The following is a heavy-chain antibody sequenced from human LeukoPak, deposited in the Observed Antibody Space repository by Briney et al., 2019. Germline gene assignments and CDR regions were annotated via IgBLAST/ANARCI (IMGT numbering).Heavy chain of an antibody. CDR3: VREGVSSPDVTFDV. CDR2: ISYGGDDGSNI. CDR1: GFTFSSYA. V-gene: IGHV3-30-3*01. D-gene: IGHD3-3*01. J-gene: IGHJ3*01. Sequence: GGSLRLSCAASGFTFSSYAMHWVRQAPGKGLEWVAVISYGGDDGSNIYYADSVKGRFTISRDNSKSTLYLQMNSLRPEDTAVYYCVREGVSSPDVTFDVWGQGTLVTVSS.